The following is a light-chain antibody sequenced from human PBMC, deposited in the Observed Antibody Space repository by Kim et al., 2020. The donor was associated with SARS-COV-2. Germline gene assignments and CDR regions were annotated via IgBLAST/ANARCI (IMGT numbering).Light chain of an antibody. CDR3: QQYHFWPYT. CDR1: QTVTIN. CDR2: GAS. J-gene: IGKJ2*01. V-gene: IGKV3-15*01. Sequence: EVVMTQSPATLSVSPGERATLSCRASQTVTINVAWYQHKPGQAPRLLIYGASTRATGLPARFSGSGSGTEFTLTIMSLQSEDFAVYYCQQYHFWPYTFGQGPKLEI.